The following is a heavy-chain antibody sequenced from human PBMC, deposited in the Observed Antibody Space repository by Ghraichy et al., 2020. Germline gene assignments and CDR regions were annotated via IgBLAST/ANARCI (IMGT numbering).Heavy chain of an antibody. D-gene: IGHD2-15*01. CDR1: GNGFFNYF. CDR3: ARRSVVVDAAGLDS. J-gene: IGHJ4*02. Sequence: GESLNISCKGSGNGFFNYFIAWVRQVPGEGLQLVGFIYPGDSDTRYNPSFQGQVTISVDKSISTVYLQWNNLKASDSAMYFCARRSVVVDAAGLDSWGQGTLVTVSS. V-gene: IGHV5-51*01. CDR2: IYPGDSDT.